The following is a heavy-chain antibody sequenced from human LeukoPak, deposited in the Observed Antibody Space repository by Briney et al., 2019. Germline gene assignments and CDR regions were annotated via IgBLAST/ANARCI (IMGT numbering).Heavy chain of an antibody. Sequence: GGSLRLSCAASGFTSSDYYMSWIRQAPGKGLEWVSYISSTGITKYYADSVKGRFTISRDNAENSLYLQMNSLRAEDTAVYYCAGGRFNTYYFDYWGQGTLVTVSS. CDR3: AGGRFNTYYFDY. D-gene: IGHD3-10*01. V-gene: IGHV3-11*01. CDR2: ISSTGITK. J-gene: IGHJ4*02. CDR1: GFTSSDYY.